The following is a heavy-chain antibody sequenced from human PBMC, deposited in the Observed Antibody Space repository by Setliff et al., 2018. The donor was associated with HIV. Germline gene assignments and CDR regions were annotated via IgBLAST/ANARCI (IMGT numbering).Heavy chain of an antibody. Sequence: SETLSLTCTVSGGSISDHYWSWIRQPPGKGLEWIGYIYHSGITSYNPSLKSRFIMLIDTSKNQLSLKLRSVAAADTAVYYCARGGYRDGYDYWGQGTLVTVSS. CDR2: IYHSGIT. CDR3: ARGGYRDGYDY. D-gene: IGHD5-18*01. J-gene: IGHJ4*02. CDR1: GGSISDHY. V-gene: IGHV4-59*11.